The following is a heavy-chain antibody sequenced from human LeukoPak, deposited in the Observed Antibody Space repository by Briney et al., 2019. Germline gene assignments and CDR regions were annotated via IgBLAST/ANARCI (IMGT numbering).Heavy chain of an antibody. Sequence: ASVKVSCKASGYTFTSYGIIWVRQAPGQGLEWMGWVSAYNGNTNYAQKLQGRVTMTTDTSTSTAYMELRSLRSDDTAVYYCARPYSSSWWSPRGAFDIWGQGTMVTVSS. J-gene: IGHJ3*02. D-gene: IGHD6-13*01. CDR2: VSAYNGNT. V-gene: IGHV1-18*01. CDR3: ARPYSSSWWSPRGAFDI. CDR1: GYTFTSYG.